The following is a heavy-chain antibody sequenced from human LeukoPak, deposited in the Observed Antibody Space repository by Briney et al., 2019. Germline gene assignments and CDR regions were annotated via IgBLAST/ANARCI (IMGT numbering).Heavy chain of an antibody. V-gene: IGHV1-69*04. CDR2: IIPIFGIA. J-gene: IGHJ4*02. D-gene: IGHD6-19*01. CDR1: GGTFSSYA. Sequence: SVKVSCKASGGTFSSYAISWVRQAPGQGLEWMGRIIPIFGIANYAQKFQGRVTITADKSTSTAYMELSSLRSEDTAVYYCARGSSGWYGTLFDYWGQGTLVTVSS. CDR3: ARGSSGWYGTLFDY.